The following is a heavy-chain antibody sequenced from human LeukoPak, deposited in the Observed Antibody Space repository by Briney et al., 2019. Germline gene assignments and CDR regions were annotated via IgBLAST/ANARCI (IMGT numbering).Heavy chain of an antibody. CDR3: ARDLMEGAFDI. J-gene: IGHJ3*02. CDR1: GGSISSYY. D-gene: IGHD2-8*01. V-gene: IGHV4-59*01. CDR2: IYYSGST. Sequence: SETLSLTCTVSGGSISSYYWSWIRQPPGKGLEWIGYIYYSGSTNYNPSLKSRVTISVDTSKNQFSLKLSSVTAADTAVYYCARDLMEGAFDIWGQGTMVTVSS.